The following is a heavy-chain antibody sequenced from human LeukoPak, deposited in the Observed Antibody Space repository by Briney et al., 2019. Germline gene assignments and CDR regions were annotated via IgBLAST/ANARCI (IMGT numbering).Heavy chain of an antibody. J-gene: IGHJ5*02. V-gene: IGHV3-21*01. CDR2: ISSSSSYI. CDR3: ARVFPFYCSSTSCYRWFDP. Sequence: NTGGSLRLSCAASGFTFSSYSMNWVRQAPGKGLEWVSSISSSSSYIYYADSVKGRFTISRDNAKNSLYLQMNSLRAEDTAVYYCARVFPFYCSSTSCYRWFDPWGQGTLVTVSS. D-gene: IGHD2-2*01. CDR1: GFTFSSYS.